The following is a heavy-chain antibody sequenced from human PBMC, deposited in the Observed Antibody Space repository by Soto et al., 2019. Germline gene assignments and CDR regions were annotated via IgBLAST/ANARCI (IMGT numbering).Heavy chain of an antibody. V-gene: IGHV3-7*01. D-gene: IGHD4-17*01. CDR2: IKQDGSEK. CDR3: ARVPPTGYDYGDDDDDYYYYYYLDG. J-gene: IGHJ6*03. Sequence: GGSLRLSCAASGFTFSSYWMSWVRQAPGKGLEWVANIKQDGSEKYYVDSVKGRFTISRDNAKNSLYLQMNSLRAEDTAVYYCARVPPTGYDYGDDDDDYYYYYYLDGWGKGTTVNVSS. CDR1: GFTFSSYW.